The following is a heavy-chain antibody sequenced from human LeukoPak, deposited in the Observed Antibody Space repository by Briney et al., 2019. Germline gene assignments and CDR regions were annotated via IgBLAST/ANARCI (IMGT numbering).Heavy chain of an antibody. CDR3: ASLDISNWFDP. J-gene: IGHJ5*02. V-gene: IGHV1-69*05. CDR2: IIPIFGTA. CDR1: GGTFSSYA. Sequence: GASVKVSCKASGGTFSSYAISWVRQAPGQGLEWMGRIIPIFGTANYAQKFQGRVTFTTDESTSTAYMELSSLRSEDTAVYYCASLDISNWFDPWGQGTLVTVSS. D-gene: IGHD2-2*03.